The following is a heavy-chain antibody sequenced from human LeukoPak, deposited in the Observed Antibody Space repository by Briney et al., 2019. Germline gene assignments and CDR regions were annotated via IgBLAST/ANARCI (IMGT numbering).Heavy chain of an antibody. J-gene: IGHJ2*01. V-gene: IGHV5-51*01. D-gene: IGHD4-17*01. CDR2: IYPGDSDT. CDR1: GYSFTSYW. Sequence: SGESLKISCKGSGYSFTSYWIGWVRQMPGKGLEWMGIIYPGDSDTRYSPSFQGQVTISADKSISTAYLQWSSLKAADTAVYYCARDRGDYVSSPYWYFDLWGRGTLVTVSS. CDR3: ARDRGDYVSSPYWYFDL.